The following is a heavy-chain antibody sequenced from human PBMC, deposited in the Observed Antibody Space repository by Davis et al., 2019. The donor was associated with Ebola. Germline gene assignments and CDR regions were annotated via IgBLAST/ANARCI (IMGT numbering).Heavy chain of an antibody. CDR1: GFTFSSYA. Sequence: PGGSLRLSCAASGFTFSSYAMSWVRQAPGKGLEWVSAISGSGGSTYYADSVKGRFTISRDNSKNTLYLQMNSLRAEDTAVYYCARCLGEYQLLHTTRDARYYYYYGMDVWGQGTTVTVSS. J-gene: IGHJ6*02. CDR3: ARCLGEYQLLHTTRDARYYYYYGMDV. CDR2: ISGSGGST. V-gene: IGHV3-23*01. D-gene: IGHD2-2*01.